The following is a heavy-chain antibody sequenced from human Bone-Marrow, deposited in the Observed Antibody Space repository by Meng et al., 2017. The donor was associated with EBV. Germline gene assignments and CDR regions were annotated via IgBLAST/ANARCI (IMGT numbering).Heavy chain of an antibody. CDR3: ARGQSIFLWRPFDY. V-gene: IGHV4-34*01. Sequence: QVPLQTWGAGLLKPSETLSLTCAVYGGSFSGYYWSWIRQPPGKGLEWIGEINHSGSTNYNPSLKSRVTISVDTSKNQFSLKLSSVTAADTAVYYCARGQSIFLWRPFDYWGQGTLVTVSS. CDR2: INHSGST. J-gene: IGHJ4*02. CDR1: GGSFSGYY. D-gene: IGHD2-21*02.